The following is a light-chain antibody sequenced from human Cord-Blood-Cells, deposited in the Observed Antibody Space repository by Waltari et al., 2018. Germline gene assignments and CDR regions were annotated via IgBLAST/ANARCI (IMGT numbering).Light chain of an antibody. Sequence: SALTQPASQSGSPGQSNTITCTRTNSDAGGYNYGSLYQQHPGKAPKLMIYDVSNRPSGVSNRFSGSKSGNTASLTISGLQAEDEADYYCSSYTSSSTLVFGGGTKLTVL. J-gene: IGLJ2*01. CDR3: SSYTSSSTLV. CDR1: NSDAGGYNY. V-gene: IGLV2-14*01. CDR2: DVS.